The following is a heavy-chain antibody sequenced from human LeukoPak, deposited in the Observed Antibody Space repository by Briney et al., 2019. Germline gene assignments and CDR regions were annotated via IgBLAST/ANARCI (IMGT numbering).Heavy chain of an antibody. V-gene: IGHV3-23*01. CDR2: IRGSGRST. CDR3: AKDLGLAAGSFDY. CDR1: GFTFSSYG. Sequence: PGGSLRLSCAASGFTFSSYGMSWVRQAPGKGLEWVSAIRGSGRSTYYADSVRGRFTISRDNSKNTLYLQMNSLRAEDAAIYYCAKDLGLAAGSFDYWGQGTLVTVSS. J-gene: IGHJ4*02. D-gene: IGHD6-19*01.